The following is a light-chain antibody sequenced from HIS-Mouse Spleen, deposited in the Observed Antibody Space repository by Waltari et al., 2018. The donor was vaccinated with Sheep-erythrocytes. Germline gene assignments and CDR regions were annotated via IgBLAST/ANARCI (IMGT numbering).Light chain of an antibody. CDR2: EGS. J-gene: IGLJ3*02. V-gene: IGLV2-23*01. CDR3: CSYAGSSTPWV. CDR1: SSYVGSYHL. Sequence: QSALTQPASVSGSPGQSITISCTGTSSYVGSYHLVSWYQQHPGKAPKLMIYEGSKRPSGVSNRFSGSKSGNTASLTISGLQAEDEADYYCCSYAGSSTPWVFGGGTKLTVL.